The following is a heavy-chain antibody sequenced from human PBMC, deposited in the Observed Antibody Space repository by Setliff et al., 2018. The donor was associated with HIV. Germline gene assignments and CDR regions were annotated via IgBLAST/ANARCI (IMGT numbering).Heavy chain of an antibody. D-gene: IGHD6-13*01. CDR3: ARQSRWDEPFDI. CDR1: GDSINSGSYY. CDR2: IFTSGST. J-gene: IGHJ3*02. Sequence: SETLFLTCTVSGDSINSGSYYWSWIRQPAGEGLEWIGHIFTSGSTTYNPSLKSRVSISVDTSKNQFSLKLSSVTAADTAVYYCARQSRWDEPFDIWGQGTMVTVSS. V-gene: IGHV4-61*09.